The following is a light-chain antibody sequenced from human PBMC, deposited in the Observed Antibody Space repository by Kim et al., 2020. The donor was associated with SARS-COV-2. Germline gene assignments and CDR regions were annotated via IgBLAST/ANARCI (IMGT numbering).Light chain of an antibody. V-gene: IGLV3-1*01. Sequence: SYELTQPPSVSVFPGQTASITCSGDKLGDKYASWYQQKSGQSPVLVIYQDNKRPSGIPERFSGSNSGNTATLTISGTQAMDEADYYCQAWVISTYVFGPG. CDR3: QAWVISTYV. CDR1: KLGDKY. CDR2: QDN. J-gene: IGLJ1*01.